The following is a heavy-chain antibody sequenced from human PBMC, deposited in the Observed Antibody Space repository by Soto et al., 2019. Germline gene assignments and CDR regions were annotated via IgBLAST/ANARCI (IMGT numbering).Heavy chain of an antibody. CDR3: ARDRPLHPSYPNYGMDV. CDR1: GYTFTSYY. V-gene: IGHV1-46*01. D-gene: IGHD2-15*01. J-gene: IGHJ6*01. CDR2: INPSGGST. Sequence: ASLKVSCKASGYTFTSYYMHWVRQAPGQGLEWMGIINPSGGSTSYAQKFQGRVTMTRDTSTSTVYMELSSLRSEDTAVYYCARDRPLHPSYPNYGMDVWGQGITVTVSS.